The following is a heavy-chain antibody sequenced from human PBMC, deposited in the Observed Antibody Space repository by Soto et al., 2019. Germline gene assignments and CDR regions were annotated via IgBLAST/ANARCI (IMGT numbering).Heavy chain of an antibody. Sequence: QVQLVQSGAEVKTPGASVKVSCKASGYTFASYDMNWVRQAPGQGLEWMGWMNPNSNNTGYAQKFQDRLTRTRDMAWSIAHMELSSLRNEDTGVYYCARSDGYHFNWLDSWGQGTLVTVSA. V-gene: IGHV1-8*01. D-gene: IGHD2-21*01. J-gene: IGHJ5*01. CDR2: MNPNSNNT. CDR3: ARSDGYHFNWLDS. CDR1: GYTFASYD.